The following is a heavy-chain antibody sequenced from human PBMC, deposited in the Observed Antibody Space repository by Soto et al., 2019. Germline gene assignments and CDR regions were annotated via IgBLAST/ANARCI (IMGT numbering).Heavy chain of an antibody. CDR1: GGSFSGYY. Sequence: TLSLTCAVYGGSFSGYYWSWIRQPPGKGLEWIGEINHSGSTNYNPSLKSRVTISVDTSKNQFSLKLSSVTAADTAVYYCASCPLYCTNGVCPYWTYYYYYGMDVWGQGTTVTVSS. CDR2: INHSGST. V-gene: IGHV4-34*01. CDR3: ASCPLYCTNGVCPYWTYYYYYGMDV. D-gene: IGHD2-8*01. J-gene: IGHJ6*02.